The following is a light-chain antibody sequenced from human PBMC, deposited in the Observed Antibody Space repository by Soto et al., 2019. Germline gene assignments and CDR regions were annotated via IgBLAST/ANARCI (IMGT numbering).Light chain of an antibody. Sequence: QSVLTQPPSASATPGQRVTISCSGSSSNIGTNYVYWYQHLPGTAPKLLIYRNDQRPSGVPDRFSGSKSGTSASLAITGLQAEDEADYYCQSYDSSLSGVVFGGGTKLTVL. CDR3: QSYDSSLSGVV. V-gene: IGLV1-47*01. J-gene: IGLJ2*01. CDR2: RND. CDR1: SSNIGTNY.